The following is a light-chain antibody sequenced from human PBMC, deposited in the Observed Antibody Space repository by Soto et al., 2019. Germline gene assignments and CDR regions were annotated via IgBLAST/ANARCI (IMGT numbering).Light chain of an antibody. Sequence: EIVLTQSPATLSLSPGERATLSCRTSQSVSKYFAWYQHKPGRAPRLLIYDASSRATGIPARFIGSGSGTDFTLTISSLEPEDFAIYYCQQRSNWPITFCQGTRLEIK. V-gene: IGKV3-11*01. CDR2: DAS. CDR1: QSVSKY. CDR3: QQRSNWPIT. J-gene: IGKJ5*01.